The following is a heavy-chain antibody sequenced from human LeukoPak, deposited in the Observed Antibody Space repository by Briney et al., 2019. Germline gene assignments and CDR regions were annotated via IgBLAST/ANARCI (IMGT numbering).Heavy chain of an antibody. CDR3: ARHDSSGWCYFDY. J-gene: IGHJ4*02. V-gene: IGHV4-59*08. D-gene: IGHD6-19*01. CDR2: IYYSGST. Sequence: SETLSLTCTVSGGSTSSYYWSWIRQPPGKGLEWIGYIYYSGSTNYNPSLKSRVTISVDTSKNQFSLKLSSVTAADTAVYYCARHDSSGWCYFDYWAQGTLVTVSS. CDR1: GGSTSSYY.